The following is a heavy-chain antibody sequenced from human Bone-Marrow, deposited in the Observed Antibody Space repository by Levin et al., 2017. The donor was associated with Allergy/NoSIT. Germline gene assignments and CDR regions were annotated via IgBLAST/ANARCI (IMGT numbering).Heavy chain of an antibody. D-gene: IGHD3-9*01. J-gene: IGHJ4*02. CDR1: GFTFSDYY. CDR3: ARDPEEHTLLRYFDY. CDR2: ISSSSSYT. Sequence: GESLKISCAASGFTFSDYYMSWIRQAPGKGLECVSYISSSSSYTKYADSAKGRFTISRDNAKNSLYLQMNSLRAEDTAVYYCARDPEEHTLLRYFDYWGQGTLVTVSS. V-gene: IGHV3-11*05.